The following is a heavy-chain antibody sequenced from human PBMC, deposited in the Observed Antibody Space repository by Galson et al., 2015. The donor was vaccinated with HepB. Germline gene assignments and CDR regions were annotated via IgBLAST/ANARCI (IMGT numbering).Heavy chain of an antibody. J-gene: IGHJ4*02. CDR3: TTETSGTYPFDY. CDR2: IIPIFGVI. D-gene: IGHD1-26*01. CDR1: GGTFSNYA. V-gene: IGHV1-69*13. Sequence: SVKVSCKASGGTFSNYAISWVRQAPGQGLEWMGGIIPIFGVINYAQKFQDRVTITADESTNTAYMELTSLRAEDTAVYYCTTETSGTYPFDYWGQGTLITVYS.